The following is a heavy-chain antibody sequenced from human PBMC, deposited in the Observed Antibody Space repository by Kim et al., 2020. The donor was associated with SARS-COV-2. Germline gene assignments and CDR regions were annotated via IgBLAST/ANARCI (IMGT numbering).Heavy chain of an antibody. V-gene: IGHV3-23*01. J-gene: IGHJ4*02. Sequence: GGSLRLSCAVSGFSFSSYAMSWVRQAPGKGLEWVSAISGSGGSTYYADSVKGRFTISRDNSKNTLYLQMNSLRAEDTAVYYCAKDLVPISGQLVFGQTGPYYFVQWGQGTVVSVAT. CDR1: GFSFSSYA. CDR2: ISGSGGST. D-gene: IGHD6-6*01. CDR3: AKDLVPISGQLVFGQTGPYYFVQ.